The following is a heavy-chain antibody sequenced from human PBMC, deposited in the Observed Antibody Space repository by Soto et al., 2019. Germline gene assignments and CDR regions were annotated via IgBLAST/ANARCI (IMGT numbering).Heavy chain of an antibody. CDR1: GGSFIGYY. Sequence: SETLSLTCAVYGGSFIGYYWSWIRQPPGKGLEWIGEINHSGSTNYNPSLKSRVTISVDTSKNQFSLKLSSVTAADTAVYYCARTIEYGSAYEWFDPWGQGTLVTVSS. D-gene: IGHD6-6*01. CDR2: INHSGST. J-gene: IGHJ5*02. V-gene: IGHV4-34*01. CDR3: ARTIEYGSAYEWFDP.